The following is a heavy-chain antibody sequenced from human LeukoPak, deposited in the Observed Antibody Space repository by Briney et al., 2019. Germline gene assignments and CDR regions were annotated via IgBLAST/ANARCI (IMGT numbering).Heavy chain of an antibody. CDR2: IYYSGST. CDR3: ARQLRGGPAAGTSDY. Sequence: PSETLSLTCTVSGGSISSSSYYWGWIRQPPGKGLEWIGSIYYSGSTYYNPSLKSRVTISVDTSKNQFSLKLSSVTAADTAVYYCARQLRGGPAAGTSDYWGQGTLVTVSS. D-gene: IGHD6-13*01. V-gene: IGHV4-39*01. J-gene: IGHJ4*02. CDR1: GGSISSSSYY.